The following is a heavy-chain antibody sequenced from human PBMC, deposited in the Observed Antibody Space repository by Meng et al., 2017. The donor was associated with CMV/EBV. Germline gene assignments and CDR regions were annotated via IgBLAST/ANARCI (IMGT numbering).Heavy chain of an antibody. J-gene: IGHJ4*02. D-gene: IGHD3-3*01. CDR2: IYYSGST. V-gene: IGHV4-39*07. CDR3: ARDIRTIFGVVARVDY. CDR1: GGSISSSSYY. Sequence: QSQGSGPRLVHPSATLSLTCTVAGGSISSSSYYWGWNRQPPGKGLEWIGSIYYSGSTYYNPSLKSRVTISVDTSKNQFSLKLSSVTAADTAVYYCARDIRTIFGVVARVDYWGQGTLVTVSS.